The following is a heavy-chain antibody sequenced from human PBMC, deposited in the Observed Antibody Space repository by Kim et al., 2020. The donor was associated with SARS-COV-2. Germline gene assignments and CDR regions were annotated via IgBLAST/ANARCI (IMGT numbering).Heavy chain of an antibody. CDR2: IYYSGST. CDR3: VRDPGGSFLFDY. V-gene: IGHV4-59*13. Sequence: SETLSLTCTVSGGSISSYYWSWIRQPPGKGLEWIGYIYYSGSTNYNPSLKSRVTISVDTSKNQISLKLSSVTAAATAVYYCVRDPGGSFLFDYWGQGTLVTVSS. J-gene: IGHJ4*02. D-gene: IGHD1-26*01. CDR1: GGSISSYY.